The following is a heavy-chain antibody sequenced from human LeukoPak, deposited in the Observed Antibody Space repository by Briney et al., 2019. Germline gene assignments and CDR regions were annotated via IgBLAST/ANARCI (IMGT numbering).Heavy chain of an antibody. CDR3: ARDCSGGSCYDGVDY. Sequence: ASVKVSCKASGYTFTSYAMHWVRQAPGQGLEWMGWISGYNGNIKYAQKLQGRVTMTTDTSTSIAYMELRSLRSDDTAVYYCARDCSGGSCYDGVDYWGQGTLVTVSS. D-gene: IGHD2-15*01. CDR2: ISGYNGNI. J-gene: IGHJ4*02. V-gene: IGHV1-18*01. CDR1: GYTFTSYA.